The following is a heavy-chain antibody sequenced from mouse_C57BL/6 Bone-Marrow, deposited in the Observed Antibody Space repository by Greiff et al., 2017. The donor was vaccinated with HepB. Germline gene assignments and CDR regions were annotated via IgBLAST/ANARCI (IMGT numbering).Heavy chain of an antibody. D-gene: IGHD4-1*01. Sequence: VQRVESGAELVKPGASVKLSCKASGYTFTSYWMHWVKQRPGQGLEWIGMIHPNSGSTNYNEKFKSKATLTVDKSSSTAYMQLSSLTSEDSAVYYCASEGTGTPFDYWGQGTTLTVSS. CDR3: ASEGTGTPFDY. CDR1: GYTFTSYW. J-gene: IGHJ2*01. V-gene: IGHV1-64*01. CDR2: IHPNSGST.